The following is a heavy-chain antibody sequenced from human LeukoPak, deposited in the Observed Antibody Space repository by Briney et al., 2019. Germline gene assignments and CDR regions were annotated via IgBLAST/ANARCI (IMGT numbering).Heavy chain of an antibody. V-gene: IGHV3-48*01. CDR2: ISSSTNTI. Sequence: GGSLRLSCAASGFSFSTYSMNWVRQAPGKGLEWVSYISSSTNTIYYADSVKGRFTISRDNAKNSLYLEMDSLRAEDTAVYYCVKVSPDPHCSSTSCYTRGAFDIWGQGTMVTVSS. J-gene: IGHJ3*02. CDR1: GFSFSTYS. CDR3: VKVSPDPHCSSTSCYTRGAFDI. D-gene: IGHD2-2*02.